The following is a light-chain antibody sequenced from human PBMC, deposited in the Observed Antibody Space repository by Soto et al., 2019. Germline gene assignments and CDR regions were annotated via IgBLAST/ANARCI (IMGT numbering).Light chain of an antibody. Sequence: AIRMTQSPSSFSASTGDRVTITLRASQGISSYLAWYQQKPWKAPKLLIYAASTLQSGVPSRFSGSGSGTDFTLTISCLQSEDVATYYCQQYYSYPPTFGQGTKLEIK. J-gene: IGKJ2*01. CDR1: QGISSY. CDR2: AAS. CDR3: QQYYSYPPT. V-gene: IGKV1-8*01.